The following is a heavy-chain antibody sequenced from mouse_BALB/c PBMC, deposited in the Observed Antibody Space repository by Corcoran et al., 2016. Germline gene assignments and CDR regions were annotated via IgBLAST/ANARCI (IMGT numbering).Heavy chain of an antibody. CDR3: ARYGNPHWYFDV. J-gene: IGHJ1*01. Sequence: LVKTGASVKISCKASGYSFTGYYMHWVKQSHGKSLEWIGYISCYNGATSYNQKFKGKATFTVDTSSSTAYMQFNSLTAEESAVYYCARYGNPHWYFDVWGAGTTVTVSS. V-gene: IGHV1S34*01. D-gene: IGHD2-1*01. CDR1: GYSFTGYY. CDR2: ISCYNGAT.